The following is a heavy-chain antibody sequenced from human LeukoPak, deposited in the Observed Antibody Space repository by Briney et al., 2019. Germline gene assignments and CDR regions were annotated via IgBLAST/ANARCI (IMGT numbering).Heavy chain of an antibody. D-gene: IGHD5-18*01. CDR1: VGIFSSYA. J-gene: IGHJ6*03. V-gene: IGHV1-69*05. CDR2: IIAIFGTE. Sequence: ASVKVSCKASVGIFSSYAISWVGQAPGRGLEWMGGIIAIFGTENYAQKFQARVTITTDESTSTAYMELGSLRSEDTAVYYCARGEGVDTAMVSNNYYYYYMDVWGKGTTVTVSS. CDR3: ARGEGVDTAMVSNNYYYYYMDV.